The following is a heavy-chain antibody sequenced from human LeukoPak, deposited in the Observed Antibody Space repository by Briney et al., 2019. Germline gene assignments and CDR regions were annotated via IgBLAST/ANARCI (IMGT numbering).Heavy chain of an antibody. Sequence: KFQGRVTMTRNTSISTAYMELSSLRSEDTAVYYCFTVSKVTDFDYWGQGTLVTVSS. CDR3: FTVSKVTDFDY. D-gene: IGHD4-17*01. V-gene: IGHV1-8*01. J-gene: IGHJ4*02.